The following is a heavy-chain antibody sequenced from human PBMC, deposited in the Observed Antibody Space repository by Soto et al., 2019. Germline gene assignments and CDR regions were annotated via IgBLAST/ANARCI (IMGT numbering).Heavy chain of an antibody. CDR1: GYTFNPYY. J-gene: IGHJ4*02. D-gene: IGHD1-7*01. Sequence: ASVKVSCKASGYTFNPYYIHWVRQAPGQGLDWVGWIYPKTGDTYYAQKFQGWVTMTSDTSISTVYMELRSLKSDDTAIYYCVRENWYYDYRGQGTLVTVSS. CDR3: VRENWYYDY. CDR2: IYPKTGDT. V-gene: IGHV1-2*04.